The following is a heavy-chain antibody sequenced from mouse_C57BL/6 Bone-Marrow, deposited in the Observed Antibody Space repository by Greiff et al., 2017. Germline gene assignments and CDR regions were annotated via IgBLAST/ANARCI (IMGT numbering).Heavy chain of an antibody. J-gene: IGHJ3*01. CDR2: ISSGGSYT. CDR3: ARGGLRAAWFAY. D-gene: IGHD1-1*01. V-gene: IGHV5-6*02. CDR1: GFTFSSYG. Sequence: VMLVESGGDLVKPGGSLKLSCAASGFTFSSYGMSWVRQTPDKRLEWVATISSGGSYTYYPDSVKGRFTISRDNAKNTLYLQMSSLKPEDTAMYYCARGGLRAAWFAYWGQGTLVTVSA.